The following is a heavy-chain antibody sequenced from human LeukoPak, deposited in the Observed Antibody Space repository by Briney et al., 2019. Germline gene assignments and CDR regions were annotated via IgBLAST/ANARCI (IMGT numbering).Heavy chain of an antibody. CDR1: GGSINNSY. CDR3: ARLYGYTYGHGGMDV. J-gene: IGHJ6*02. D-gene: IGHD5-18*01. Sequence: SETLSLTCTVSGGSINNSYWSWIRQPPGEGLEWIGYTHDSGPTNYNPSLKTRVTISVDTSKLQFSLNLTSVTAADTAVYYCARLYGYTYGHGGMDVWGQGTTVTVSS. CDR2: THDSGPT. V-gene: IGHV4-59*08.